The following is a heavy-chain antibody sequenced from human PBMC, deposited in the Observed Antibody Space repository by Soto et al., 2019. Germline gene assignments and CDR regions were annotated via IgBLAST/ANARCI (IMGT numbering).Heavy chain of an antibody. J-gene: IGHJ6*02. CDR3: AREAFTVSGGTSPVRGGGIDV. V-gene: IGHV3-53*02. CDR2: IYRDGKT. D-gene: IGHD2-15*01. Sequence: GQLVETGGGMIQPGGSLRLSCAASEFTVSSNFMSWVRRAPGRGLEWVSIIYRDGKTFYTDSVRGRFIISRDNSKNTLDLQMNGLRVEDTATYYCAREAFTVSGGTSPVRGGGIDVWGQGTTVTVSS. CDR1: EFTVSSNF.